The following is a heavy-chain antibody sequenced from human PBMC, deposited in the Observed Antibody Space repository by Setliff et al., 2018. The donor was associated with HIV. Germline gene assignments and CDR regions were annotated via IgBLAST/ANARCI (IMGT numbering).Heavy chain of an antibody. CDR3: AKELGFWSGYSGPPLAY. V-gene: IGHV3-23*01. J-gene: IGHJ4*02. D-gene: IGHD3-3*01. CDR1: GFTFSSFV. CDR2: ISSDHNT. Sequence: SLRLSCAASGFTFSSFVMTWVRQAPGKGLEWISTISSDHNTYYPDSVRGRFTVSRDSSKNTLYLQMNSLRAEDTAVYYCAKELGFWSGYSGPPLAYWGQGTLVTVSS.